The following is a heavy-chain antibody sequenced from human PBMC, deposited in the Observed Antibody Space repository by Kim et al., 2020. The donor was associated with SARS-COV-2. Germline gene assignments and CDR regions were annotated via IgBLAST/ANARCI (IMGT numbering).Heavy chain of an antibody. Sequence: ASVKVSCKASGYTFTNYFMHWVRQAPGQGLEWMGVMNPSTSTTTYAQEFQGRVTMTRHTSTSTFYMELSSLRSEDTALYYCASDLNVIQYSPYVMDVWGQ. J-gene: IGHJ6*02. CDR2: MNPSTSTT. CDR3: ASDLNVIQYSPYVMDV. D-gene: IGHD3-9*01. V-gene: IGHV1-46*01. CDR1: GYTFTNYF.